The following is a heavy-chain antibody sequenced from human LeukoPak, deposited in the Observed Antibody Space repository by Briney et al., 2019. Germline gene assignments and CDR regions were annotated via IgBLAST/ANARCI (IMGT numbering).Heavy chain of an antibody. J-gene: IGHJ4*02. CDR2: ISGSGSST. V-gene: IGHV3-23*01. CDR3: ARDRVYSSHFDY. Sequence: GGSLRLSCAASGFTFTSYAMNWVRQAPGKGLEWVSTISGSGSSTYYVDSVKGRFTISRDNSKNTLYLQMNSLRAEDTAVYYCARDRVYSSHFDYWGQGTLVTVSS. D-gene: IGHD6-13*01. CDR1: GFTFTSYA.